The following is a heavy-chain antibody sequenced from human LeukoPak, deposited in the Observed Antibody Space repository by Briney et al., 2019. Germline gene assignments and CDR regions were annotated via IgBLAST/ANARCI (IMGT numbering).Heavy chain of an antibody. Sequence: ASVTVSCKASGYTFTSYDINWVRQATGQGLEWMGWMNPNSGNTGYAQKFQGRVTMTRNTSISTAYMELSSLRSEDTAVYYCARGTYCSSTSCRSFQYFQHWGQGTLVTVSS. CDR1: GYTFTSYD. J-gene: IGHJ1*01. CDR2: MNPNSGNT. D-gene: IGHD2-2*01. CDR3: ARGTYCSSTSCRSFQYFQH. V-gene: IGHV1-8*01.